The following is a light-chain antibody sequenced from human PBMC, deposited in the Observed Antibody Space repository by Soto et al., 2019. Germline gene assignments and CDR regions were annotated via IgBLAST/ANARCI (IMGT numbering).Light chain of an antibody. J-gene: IGKJ5*01. CDR1: ERLSSVY. CDR2: GAS. CDR3: QQYGGSPRII. V-gene: IGKV3-20*01. Sequence: EIVLTQSPGTLSLSPGERATLSCRAIERLSSVYLALYQQGPGQPPRLLIYGASNRATGIPDRFSGSGSGTDFTLIINRLEPEDVAIYYCQQYGGSPRIIFGQGTRLEIK.